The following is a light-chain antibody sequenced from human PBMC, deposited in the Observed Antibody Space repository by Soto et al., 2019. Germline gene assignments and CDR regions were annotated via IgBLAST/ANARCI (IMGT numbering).Light chain of an antibody. CDR1: QSVFSN. J-gene: IGKJ4*01. Sequence: EIVMTQSPAFLSVSPGERVILSCRASQSVFSNLAWYQQKPGQAPRLLIYSAYARVTGIPARFSGSGSGTEFTLTISSLQSAEVAGYYCQQYHNWPPLTFGGGTKVEIK. V-gene: IGKV3-15*01. CDR2: SAY. CDR3: QQYHNWPPLT.